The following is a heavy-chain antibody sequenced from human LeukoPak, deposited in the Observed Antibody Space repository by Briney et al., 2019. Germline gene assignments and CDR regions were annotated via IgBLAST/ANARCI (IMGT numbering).Heavy chain of an antibody. D-gene: IGHD5-12*01. CDR2: IYYSGST. CDR1: GGSISSGGYY. Sequence: PSETLSLTCTVSGGSISSGGYYWSWIRQHPGQGLEWIGYIYYSGSTYYNPSLKSRVTISVDTSKNQFSLKLSSVTAADTAVYYCARNIVATFDLWGRGTLVTVSS. J-gene: IGHJ2*01. V-gene: IGHV4-31*03. CDR3: ARNIVATFDL.